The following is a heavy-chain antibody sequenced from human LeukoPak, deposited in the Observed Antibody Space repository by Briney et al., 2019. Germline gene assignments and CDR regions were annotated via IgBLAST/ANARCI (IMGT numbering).Heavy chain of an antibody. Sequence: SVKVSCKASGGTFSSYAISWVRQAPGQGLEWMGGIIPIFGTANYAQKFQGRVTITADESTSTAYMELSSLRSEDTAVYYCARDLGGKLGTFGYWGQGTLVTVSS. D-gene: IGHD3-16*01. CDR1: GGTFSSYA. J-gene: IGHJ4*02. V-gene: IGHV1-69*13. CDR3: ARDLGGKLGTFGY. CDR2: IIPIFGTA.